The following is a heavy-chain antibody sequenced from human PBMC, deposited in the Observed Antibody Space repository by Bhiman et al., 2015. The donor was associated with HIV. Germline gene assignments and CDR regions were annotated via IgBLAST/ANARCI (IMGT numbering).Heavy chain of an antibody. J-gene: IGHJ4*02. CDR1: GFTFSTYN. D-gene: IGHD5-18*01. V-gene: IGHV3-21*01. CDR2: ISSTSTTI. CDR3: VRGYTYSNRLLGFDY. Sequence: EVQLAESGGGLVKPGGSLRLSCAASGFTFSTYNMNWVRQAPGKGLEWVSLISSTSTTIFYADSVKGRFTISRDNAKKSLYLQMSSLRAEDTAVYYCVRGYTYSNRLLGFDYWGQGTLVTVSS.